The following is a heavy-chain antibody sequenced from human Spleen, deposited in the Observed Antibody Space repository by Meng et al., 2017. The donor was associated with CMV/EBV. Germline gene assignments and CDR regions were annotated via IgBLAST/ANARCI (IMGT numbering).Heavy chain of an antibody. J-gene: IGHJ4*02. CDR3: AKTQLLWFGKSVV. Sequence: SETLSLTCTVSGGSISSYYWSWIRQPPGKGLEWIGYIYYSGSTNYNPSLKSRVTISVDTSKNQFSLNLSSVTAADTAVYYCAKTQLLWFGKSVVWGQGTLVTVSS. D-gene: IGHD3-10*01. CDR2: IYYSGST. CDR1: GGSISSYY. V-gene: IGHV4-59*08.